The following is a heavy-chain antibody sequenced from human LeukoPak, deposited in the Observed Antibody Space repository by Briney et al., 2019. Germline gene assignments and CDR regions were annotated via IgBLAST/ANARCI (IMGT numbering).Heavy chain of an antibody. CDR1: GGTFSGYY. D-gene: IGHD2-15*01. Sequence: SETLPLTCAVYGGTFSGYYWSWIRQPPGKGLEWIGEINPGGSTNYNPSLESRLSISVDPSKNQFSLKLSSVTAADTAIYYCAREDCSGGACTNFGYWGQGTLVTVSS. CDR2: INPGGST. J-gene: IGHJ4*02. CDR3: AREDCSGGACTNFGY. V-gene: IGHV4-34*01.